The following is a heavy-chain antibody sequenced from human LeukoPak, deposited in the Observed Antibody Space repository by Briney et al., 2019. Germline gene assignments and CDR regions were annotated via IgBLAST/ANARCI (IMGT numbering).Heavy chain of an antibody. CDR1: GSTFSTYA. J-gene: IGHJ1*01. Sequence: ASVRVSCKASGSTFSTYAVNWVRQAPGQGVEWMGGIIPILGTSNYAQSFQGRLTITADESSGTAYIALSSLRSEDTAIYYCATTRDYYDNSGYTLLQDWGQGTLVTVSS. D-gene: IGHD3-22*01. CDR2: IIPILGTS. V-gene: IGHV1-69*13. CDR3: ATTRDYYDNSGYTLLQD.